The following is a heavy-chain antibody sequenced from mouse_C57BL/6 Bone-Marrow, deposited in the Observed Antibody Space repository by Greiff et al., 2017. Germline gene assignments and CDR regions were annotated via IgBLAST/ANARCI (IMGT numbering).Heavy chain of an antibody. V-gene: IGHV1-34*01. J-gene: IGHJ3*01. CDR1: GYTFTDYY. CDR3: AREGRLWFAY. CDR2: IYPNNGGN. Sequence: VQLQQSGPELVRPGASVKMSCKASGYTFTDYYMPWVKQSHGNGLEWIGYIYPNNGGNGYNQKFKGKATLTVDKSSSTAYMELRSLTSEDSAVYYCAREGRLWFAYWGQGTLVTVSA.